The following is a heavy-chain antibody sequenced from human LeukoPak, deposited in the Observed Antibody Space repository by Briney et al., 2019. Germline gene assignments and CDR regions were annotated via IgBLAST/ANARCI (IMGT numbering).Heavy chain of an antibody. CDR3: ARGSCSGGTCYLFGP. J-gene: IGHJ5*02. V-gene: IGHV4-30-2*01. CDR1: GGSISSGGHS. D-gene: IGHD2-15*01. Sequence: SETLSLTCAVSGGSISSGGHSWRWIRQPPGKGLEWIAYIYYSGNTYYNPSLKSRVTISVDRSKNQFSLKLSSVTAADTAVYYCARGSCSGGTCYLFGPWGQGTLVTVSS. CDR2: IYYSGNT.